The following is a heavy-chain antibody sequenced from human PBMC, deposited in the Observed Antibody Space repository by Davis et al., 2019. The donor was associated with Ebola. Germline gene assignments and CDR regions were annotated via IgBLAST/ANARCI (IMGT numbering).Heavy chain of an antibody. Sequence: MPSETLSLTCTVSGGSMTSGGNYWTWVRQFPGKGLEWSGHTYYSGTTSYTPSLEGRITISVDTSKNQFYLQLTSVTGADAAVYFCARDRGAYGFGMDVWGQGTTVNVSS. J-gene: IGHJ6*02. CDR3: ARDRGAYGFGMDV. D-gene: IGHD3-10*01. V-gene: IGHV4-31*03. CDR1: GGSMTSGGNY. CDR2: TYYSGTT.